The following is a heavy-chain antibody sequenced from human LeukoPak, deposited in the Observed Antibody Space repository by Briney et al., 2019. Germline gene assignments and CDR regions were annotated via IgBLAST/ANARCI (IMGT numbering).Heavy chain of an antibody. CDR2: IQYDGSDR. J-gene: IGHJ4*02. V-gene: IGHV3-30*02. Sequence: GGSLRLSCAASGFSFSNYVMHWVRQAPGKGLEYVSFIQYDGSDRYYADSVRGRFAISRDNAKNSLYLQMNSLRAEDTAVYYCARQEQQLVTFDYWGQGTLVTVSS. CDR1: GFSFSNYV. D-gene: IGHD6-13*01. CDR3: ARQEQQLVTFDY.